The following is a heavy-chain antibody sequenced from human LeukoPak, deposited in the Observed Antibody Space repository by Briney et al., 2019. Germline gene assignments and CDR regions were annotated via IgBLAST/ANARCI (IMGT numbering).Heavy chain of an antibody. CDR3: AKVTGGNMITFRGLDV. J-gene: IGHJ6*02. V-gene: IGHV3-23*01. D-gene: IGHD3-16*01. CDR2: ISGSGDIT. CDR1: GFTFSNYA. Sequence: GGSLRLSCAASGFTFSNYAMSWLRQPPGKGLEWVSAISGSGDITYYAASVKGRFTISKDDPRNTLQLQINSMSADAAAIYYCAKVTGGNMITFRGLDVWGQGTTVTVSS.